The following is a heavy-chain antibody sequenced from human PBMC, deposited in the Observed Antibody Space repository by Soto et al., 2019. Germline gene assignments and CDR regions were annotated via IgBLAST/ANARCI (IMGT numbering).Heavy chain of an antibody. V-gene: IGHV1-69*06. J-gene: IGHJ4*02. CDR2: IIPISGTT. D-gene: IGHD2-8*02. CDR1: GGTFNNYA. CDR3: ARWGGLSCSGAVCFKKPFDY. Sequence: QVQLVQSGAEVKRPESSMKVSCKPSGGTFNNYAINWVRQAPGQGLEWMGAIIPISGTTKYAQKFQGRATFTADKSTSTVYMDLSSLRSEDTAVYYCARWGGLSCSGAVCFKKPFDYWGQGTLVTVSS.